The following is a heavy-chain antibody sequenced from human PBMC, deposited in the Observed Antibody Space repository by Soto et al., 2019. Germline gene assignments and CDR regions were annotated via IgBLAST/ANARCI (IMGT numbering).Heavy chain of an antibody. Sequence: QVQLVESGGGVVQPGRSLSLSCAAPGFTFSSYGIHWVRQAPGKGLEWVAVIWSDGSNKYYADSVKGRFTISRDNTKNTLYLQMNSLRAEDTAVYYCAREVLVRGIKYHAMDVWGQGTTVTVSS. V-gene: IGHV3-33*01. CDR3: AREVLVRGIKYHAMDV. CDR2: IWSDGSNK. CDR1: GFTFSSYG. D-gene: IGHD3-10*01. J-gene: IGHJ6*02.